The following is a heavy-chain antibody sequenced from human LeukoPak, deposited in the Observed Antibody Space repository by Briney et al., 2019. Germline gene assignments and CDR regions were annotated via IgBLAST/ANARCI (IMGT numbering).Heavy chain of an antibody. J-gene: IGHJ4*02. CDR3: ARVIKAHDYVWGSYRYFDY. CDR2: IYYSGST. V-gene: IGHV4-59*01. D-gene: IGHD3-16*02. CDR1: GGSISSYY. Sequence: SETLSLTCTVSGGSISSYYWSWIRQPPGKGLEWIGYIYYSGSTNYNPSLKSRVTISVDTSKNQFSLKLSSVTAADTAVYYCARVIKAHDYVWGSYRYFDYWGQGTLVTVSS.